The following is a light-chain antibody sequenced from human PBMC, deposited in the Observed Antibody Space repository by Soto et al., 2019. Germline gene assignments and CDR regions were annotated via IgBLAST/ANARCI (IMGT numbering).Light chain of an antibody. CDR1: SSNIGNYY. Sequence: SLLTQPPPLSAAPGQKVTMSFSGGSSNIGNYYVSWHQQLPGTAPKLLIYENDKRPSGIPDRFSGSKSGTSATLGITGLQTGDEADYYCGTWDSSLSIFVFGTGTKVTVL. J-gene: IGLJ1*01. V-gene: IGLV1-51*02. CDR3: GTWDSSLSIFV. CDR2: END.